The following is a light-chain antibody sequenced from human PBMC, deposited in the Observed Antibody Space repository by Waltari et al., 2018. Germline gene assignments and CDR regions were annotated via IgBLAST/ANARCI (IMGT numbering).Light chain of an antibody. CDR3: QASDTSGSYPV. J-gene: IGLJ2*01. Sequence: SYELTQPPSVSVSPGQTARITCSADKSPNQYAFWYQQKPGQAPVLVIYKDIERPSGIPERFSGSSSGTTVTLTISGAQAEDEADYYCQASDTSGSYPVFGGGTKLTVL. CDR2: KDI. CDR1: KSPNQY. V-gene: IGLV3-25*03.